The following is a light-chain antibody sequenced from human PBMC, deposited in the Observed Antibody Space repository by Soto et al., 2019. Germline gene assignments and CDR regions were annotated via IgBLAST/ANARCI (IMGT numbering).Light chain of an antibody. CDR2: GAV. V-gene: IGKV3-15*01. J-gene: IGKJ5*01. CDR3: QQYENRPT. CDR1: QSVGNN. Sequence: VMTQSPATLSVSPGERATLSCRASQSVGNNVAWYQQKAGQAPRLLIHGAVTRATGIPARFSGSGSGTDFTFTISRLQPEDIATYYCQQYENRPTSGQGGRPEIK.